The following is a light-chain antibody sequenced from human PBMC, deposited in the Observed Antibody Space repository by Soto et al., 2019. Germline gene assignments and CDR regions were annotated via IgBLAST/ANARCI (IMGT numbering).Light chain of an antibody. CDR1: QRISNF. CDR3: XQTFNTPWT. V-gene: IGKV1-39*01. J-gene: IGKJ1*01. CDR2: GAS. Sequence: DIQMTQSPSSLSASVGDSITITCRASQRISNFLNWYQHKPGKAPRLLIYGASTLQTGVPPRFSGSGSGTAXXXXXXXXXXXXFXTXYXXQTFNTPWTFGQGTKVEIK.